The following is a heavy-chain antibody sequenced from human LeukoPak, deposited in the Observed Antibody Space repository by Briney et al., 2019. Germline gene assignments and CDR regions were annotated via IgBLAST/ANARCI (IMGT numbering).Heavy chain of an antibody. D-gene: IGHD4-17*01. CDR3: AREAYGDYADQTFDY. Sequence: PSETLSLTCAVSGGSISSSNWWSWVRQPPGKGLEWIGEIYHSGSTNYNPSHKSRVTMSVDTSENQFSLKLSSVTAADTAVYYCAREAYGDYADQTFDYWGQGTLVTVSS. V-gene: IGHV4-4*02. CDR1: GGSISSSNW. CDR2: IYHSGST. J-gene: IGHJ4*02.